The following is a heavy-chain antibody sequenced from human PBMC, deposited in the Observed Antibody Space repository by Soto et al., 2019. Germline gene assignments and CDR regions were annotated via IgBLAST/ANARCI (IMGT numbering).Heavy chain of an antibody. J-gene: IGHJ6*02. Sequence: EVQLLETGGGLAQPGGSLRLSCVASGFTFNYYDMSWVRQAPGKGLEWVSTISSTGVTTYYADSVKGLFTISRDNFKNSLWLQMNSLRAEDTAVYYCAHPVPAATHYYYYNMDVWGQGTTVTVSS. CDR1: GFTFNYYD. V-gene: IGHV3-23*01. D-gene: IGHD2-2*01. CDR2: ISSTGVTT. CDR3: AHPVPAATHYYYYNMDV.